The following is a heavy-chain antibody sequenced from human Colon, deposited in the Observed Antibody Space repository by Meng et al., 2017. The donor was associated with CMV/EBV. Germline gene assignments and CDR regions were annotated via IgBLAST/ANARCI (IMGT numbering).Heavy chain of an antibody. V-gene: IGHV1-2*02. CDR3: ARLLSGGWERDLGDY. CDR1: GYMFNVYY. Sequence: ASVKVSCKASGYMFNVYYIHWVRQARGQGLEWMGWMNPNSGDTNYAQKFQDRVTLTRDTSTSTAFMELTSLRSDDTAVYYCARLLSGGWERDLGDYWGQGTLVTVSS. CDR2: MNPNSGDT. J-gene: IGHJ4*02. D-gene: IGHD2-15*01.